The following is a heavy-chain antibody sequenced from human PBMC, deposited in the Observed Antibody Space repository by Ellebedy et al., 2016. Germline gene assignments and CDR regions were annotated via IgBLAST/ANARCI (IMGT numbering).Heavy chain of an antibody. V-gene: IGHV3-66*01. CDR2: SYSGGST. Sequence: GGSLRLSCAASGFTVNSNYMSWVRQALGKGLEWVSVSYSGGSTYYADSVKGRFTVSRDNSKDTLYLQMNSLRAEDTAVYYCARAEGDGYNYDYWGQGTLVTVSS. CDR3: ARAEGDGYNYDY. D-gene: IGHD5-24*01. CDR1: GFTVNSNY. J-gene: IGHJ4*02.